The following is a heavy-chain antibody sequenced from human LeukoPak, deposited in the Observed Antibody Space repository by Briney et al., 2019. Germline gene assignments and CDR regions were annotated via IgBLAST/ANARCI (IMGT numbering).Heavy chain of an antibody. Sequence: GGSLRLSCTASGFTFSDYTLNWVRQPPGKGLEWLSSITGDGSYIYYADSVKGRFTVSRDNAKNSLYLQMNSLRAEDTAVYYCAREGDYGDSDYWGQGTLVTVSS. CDR2: ITGDGSYI. J-gene: IGHJ4*02. D-gene: IGHD4-17*01. CDR1: GFTFSDYT. CDR3: AREGDYGDSDY. V-gene: IGHV3-21*01.